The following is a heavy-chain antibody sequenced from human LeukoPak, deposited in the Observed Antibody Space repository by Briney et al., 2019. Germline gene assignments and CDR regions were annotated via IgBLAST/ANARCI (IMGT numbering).Heavy chain of an antibody. CDR1: GFVFSNYG. Sequence: PGGSLRLSCQTSGFVFSNYGMHWVRQAPGKGLEWVALVRYGESNKYYADSLKGRFTISRDNSRNTVYLQINSLRAEDTGVYSCAKDSNTGYVSVGPDYWGLGTLVTVSS. CDR2: VRYGESNK. J-gene: IGHJ4*02. D-gene: IGHD5-12*01. V-gene: IGHV3-30*02. CDR3: AKDSNTGYVSVGPDY.